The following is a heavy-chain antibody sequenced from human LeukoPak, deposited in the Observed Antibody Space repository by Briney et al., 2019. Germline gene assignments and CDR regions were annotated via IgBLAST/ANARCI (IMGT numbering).Heavy chain of an antibody. CDR2: ISSSGRTV. CDR1: GFTFSDYY. Sequence: GGSLRLSCAASGFTFSDYYMSWIRQAPGKGLEWVSYISSSGRTVYYADSLKGRFSISRDNAKNSLYLQMNSLRAEDTAVYYWAPDGLYYDSGGGFDYGGQGTLVTVSS. V-gene: IGHV3-11*01. J-gene: IGHJ4*02. CDR3: APDGLYYDSGGGFDY. D-gene: IGHD3-22*01.